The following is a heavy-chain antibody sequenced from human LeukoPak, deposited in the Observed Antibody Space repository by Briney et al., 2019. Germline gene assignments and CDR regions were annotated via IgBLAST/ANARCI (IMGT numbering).Heavy chain of an antibody. J-gene: IGHJ4*02. CDR2: IYTGGSP. Sequence: PSETLSLTCTVSGGSITNYYWTWIRQPAGKGLEWIGRIYTGGSPDYNPSLKSRVTMSVDTSKNQFSLKLNSVTAADTAVYYCARIGSSSCPDCNYWGQGTLVTVSS. D-gene: IGHD6-13*01. V-gene: IGHV4-4*07. CDR1: GGSITNYY. CDR3: ARIGSSSCPDCNY.